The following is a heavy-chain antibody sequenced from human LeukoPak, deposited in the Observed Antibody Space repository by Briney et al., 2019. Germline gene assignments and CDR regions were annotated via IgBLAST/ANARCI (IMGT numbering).Heavy chain of an antibody. D-gene: IGHD6-13*01. CDR1: GFTFSSYW. CDR2: IRQDGSEK. Sequence: PGGSLRLSCAASGFTFSSYWMSWVRQAPGKGREWVANIRQDGSEKYYVDSVKGRFTISRDNAKNSLYLQMNSLRAEDTAVYYCARDRRRIAAAGTEVEDAFDIWGQGTMVTVSS. V-gene: IGHV3-7*01. CDR3: ARDRRRIAAAGTEVEDAFDI. J-gene: IGHJ3*02.